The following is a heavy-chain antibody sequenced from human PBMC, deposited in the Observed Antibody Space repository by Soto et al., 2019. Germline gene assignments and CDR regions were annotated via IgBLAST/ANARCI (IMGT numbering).Heavy chain of an antibody. Sequence: PSEPLSITCAVNGGSFSDYYWSWVRQPPGKGLEWIGEISHSASTSYNASLKSRVTISIDTSKNQLLLKLGCVSAADTAKYYRQRSLQRPFGGYEGLGYHGMDVWGQGTTVTV. J-gene: IGHJ6*02. V-gene: IGHV4-34*01. CDR1: GGSFSDYY. CDR3: QRSLQRPFGGYEGLGYHGMDV. CDR2: ISHSAST. D-gene: IGHD5-12*01.